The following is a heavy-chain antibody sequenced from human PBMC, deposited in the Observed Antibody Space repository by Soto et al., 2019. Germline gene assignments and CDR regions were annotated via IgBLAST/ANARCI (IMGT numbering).Heavy chain of an antibody. J-gene: IGHJ4*02. V-gene: IGHV4-4*07. CDR3: ARGMTPPGAPAWYYFDS. CDR2: FSLSGTT. D-gene: IGHD2-8*02. CDR1: RASITGSSY. Sequence: SETLSLTCTVSRASITGSSYWSWIRQPTGKGLEWIGRFSLSGTTSYNPSLRSRVTMSADVSKNQFSLRLTSVTAADTALYYCARGMTPPGAPAWYYFDSWGQGTLVTVSS.